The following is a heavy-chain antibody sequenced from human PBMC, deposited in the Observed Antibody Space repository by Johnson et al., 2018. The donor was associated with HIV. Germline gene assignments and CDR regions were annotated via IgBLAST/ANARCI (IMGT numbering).Heavy chain of an antibody. D-gene: IGHD6-6*01. CDR3: AKAIAARPSGAFDI. Sequence: VQLVESGGGLVQPGGSLRLSCAASGFTFSSYAMHWVRQAPGKGLEWVSGISWNSGSIGYADSVKGRFTISRDNAKNSLYLQMNSLRAEDTALYYCAKAIAARPSGAFDIWGQGTMVTVSS. CDR2: ISWNSGSI. V-gene: IGHV3-9*01. CDR1: GFTFSSYA. J-gene: IGHJ3*02.